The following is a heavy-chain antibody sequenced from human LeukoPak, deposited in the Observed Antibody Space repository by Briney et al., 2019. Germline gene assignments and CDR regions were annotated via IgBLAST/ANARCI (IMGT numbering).Heavy chain of an antibody. CDR2: ISAYNGNT. J-gene: IGHJ4*02. Sequence: ASVKVSCKASGYTFTSYGISWVRQAPGQGLERMGGISAYNGNTNYAQKLQGRVTMTTDTSTSTAYMELRSLRSDDTAVYYCARQMGYCSGGSCYRGFDYWGQGTLVTVSS. CDR3: ARQMGYCSGGSCYRGFDY. D-gene: IGHD2-15*01. CDR1: GYTFTSYG. V-gene: IGHV1-18*01.